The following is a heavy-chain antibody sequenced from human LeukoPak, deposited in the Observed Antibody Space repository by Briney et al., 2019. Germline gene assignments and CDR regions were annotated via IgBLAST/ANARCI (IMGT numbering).Heavy chain of an antibody. J-gene: IGHJ5*02. CDR3: ASQTGPGDWFDP. Sequence: ASVRVSCKASGYTFTGYYMHWVRQAPGQGLEWMGWINPNSGGTNYAQKFQGRVTMTRDTSISTAYMELSRLRSDDTAVYYCASQTGPGDWFDPWGQGTLVTVSS. D-gene: IGHD4-17*01. CDR2: INPNSGGT. CDR1: GYTFTGYY. V-gene: IGHV1-2*02.